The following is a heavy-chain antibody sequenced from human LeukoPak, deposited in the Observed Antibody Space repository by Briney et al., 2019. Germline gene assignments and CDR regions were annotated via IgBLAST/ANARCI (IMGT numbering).Heavy chain of an antibody. D-gene: IGHD2-2*01. CDR3: ASRGYCTSTSCLRLNWFDP. CDR2: INHSGST. CDR1: GGSFSGYY. J-gene: IGHJ5*02. Sequence: SETLSLTCAVYGGSFSGYYWSWIRQPPGKGLEWIGEINHSGSTNYNSSLKSRVTISVDTSKNQFSLKLSSVTAADTAVYYCASRGYCTSTSCLRLNWFDPWGQGTLVTVSS. V-gene: IGHV4-34*01.